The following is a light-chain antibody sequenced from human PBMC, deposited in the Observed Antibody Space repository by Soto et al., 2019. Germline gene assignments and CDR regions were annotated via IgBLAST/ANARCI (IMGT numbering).Light chain of an antibody. Sequence: DIQMTQSPSTLSASVGDRVTITCRASQSISNWLAWYQQKPGKAPKLLIYKASVLESGVPSRFSGIGSGTEFTLTISSLQPDDFATYYCQQYNSYLYTFGQGTKLEIK. CDR2: KAS. J-gene: IGKJ2*01. CDR1: QSISNW. V-gene: IGKV1-5*03. CDR3: QQYNSYLYT.